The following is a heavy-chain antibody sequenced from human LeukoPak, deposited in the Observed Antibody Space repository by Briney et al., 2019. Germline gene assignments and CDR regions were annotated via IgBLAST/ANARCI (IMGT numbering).Heavy chain of an antibody. J-gene: IGHJ3*02. V-gene: IGHV1-18*04. D-gene: IGHD3-10*01. CDR1: GYTFTSYG. Sequence: GASVKVSCKASGYTFTSYGISWVRQAPGQGLEWIGWISAYNGNTNYAQKLQGRVTMTTDTSTSTAYMELRSLRSDDTAVYYCARAAGSGSYYKNGAFDIWGQGTMVTVSS. CDR2: ISAYNGNT. CDR3: ARAAGSGSYYKNGAFDI.